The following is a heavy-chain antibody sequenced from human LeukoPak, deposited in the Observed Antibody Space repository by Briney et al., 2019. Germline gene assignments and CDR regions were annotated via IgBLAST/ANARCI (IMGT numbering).Heavy chain of an antibody. CDR2: ISFSGRST. CDR3: AKDREKAVGATIFDH. J-gene: IGHJ4*02. D-gene: IGHD1-26*01. CDR1: GFTFSHYA. V-gene: IGHV3-23*01. Sequence: GGSPRLSCAVSGFTFSHYAMSWVRQAPGKGLEWVLGISFSGRSTNYADSVKGRFIISRDNSNNTLYLQMNSLRAEDTAVYYCAKDREKAVGATIFDHWGQGTLVTVSS.